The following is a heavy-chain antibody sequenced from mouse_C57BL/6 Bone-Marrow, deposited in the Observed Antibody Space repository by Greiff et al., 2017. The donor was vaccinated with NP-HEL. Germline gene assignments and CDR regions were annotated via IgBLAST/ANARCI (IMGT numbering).Heavy chain of an antibody. CDR1: GYTFTSYD. CDR3: ARIYYYGSSYHYWYFDV. D-gene: IGHD1-1*01. V-gene: IGHV1-85*01. J-gene: IGHJ1*03. Sequence: QVQLKQSGPERVKPGASVKLSCKASGYTFTSYDINWVKQRPGQGLEWIGWIYPRDGSTKYNEKFKGKATLTVDTSSSTAYMELHSLTSEDSAVYFCARIYYYGSSYHYWYFDVWGTGTTVTVSS. CDR2: IYPRDGST.